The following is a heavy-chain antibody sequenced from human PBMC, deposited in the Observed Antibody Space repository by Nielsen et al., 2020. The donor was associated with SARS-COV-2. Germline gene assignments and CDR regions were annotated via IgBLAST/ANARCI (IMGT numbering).Heavy chain of an antibody. Sequence: SETLSLTCTVSGGSISSSSYYWSWIRQPPGKGLEWIGYIYYSGSTNYNPSLKSRVTISVDTSKNQFSLKLSSVTAADTAVYYCARDQVTNGMDVWGQGTTVTVS. CDR3: ARDQVTNGMDV. V-gene: IGHV4-61*01. CDR2: IYYSGST. J-gene: IGHJ6*02. D-gene: IGHD2-2*01. CDR1: GGSISSSSYY.